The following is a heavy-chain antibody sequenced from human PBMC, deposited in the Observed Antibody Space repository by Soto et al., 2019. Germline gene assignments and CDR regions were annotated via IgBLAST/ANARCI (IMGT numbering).Heavy chain of an antibody. J-gene: IGHJ3*02. Sequence: GESLKISCKFSGYSFTSYWIGWVRQMPGKGLEWMGIIYPGDSDTRYSPSFQGHVAISADKSFTTAYLQWSSLKASDTAMYYCAQSPRLTEAFDIWGQGTMVTVSS. V-gene: IGHV5-51*01. CDR2: IYPGDSDT. CDR1: GYSFTSYW. CDR3: AQSPRLTEAFDI.